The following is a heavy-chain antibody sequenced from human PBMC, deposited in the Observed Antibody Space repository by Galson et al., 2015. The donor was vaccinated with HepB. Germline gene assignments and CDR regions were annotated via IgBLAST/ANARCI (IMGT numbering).Heavy chain of an antibody. CDR1: GFTFSSYA. V-gene: IGHV3-23*01. CDR3: AKDRNYYDSSGYYFLLPLGY. J-gene: IGHJ4*02. D-gene: IGHD3-22*01. Sequence: SLRLSCAASGFTFSSYAMSWVRQAPGKGLEWVSAISGSGGSTYYADSVKGRFTISRDNSKNTLYLQMNSLRAEDTAVYYCAKDRNYYDSSGYYFLLPLGYWGQGTLVTVSS. CDR2: ISGSGGST.